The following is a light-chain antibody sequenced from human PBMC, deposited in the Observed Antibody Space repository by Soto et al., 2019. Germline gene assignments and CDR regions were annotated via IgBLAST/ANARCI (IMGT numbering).Light chain of an antibody. J-gene: IGLJ2*01. CDR2: EGT. CDR3: CSYAGYNTLV. CDR1: SSDVGSYIY. Sequence: QSVLTQPASVSGSPGQSITISCTGTSSDVGSYIYVSWYQQHPGKAPKLMIYEGTKRPSGISNRFFGFKSGNTASLTISGLQAEDEADYYCCSYAGYNTLVFGGGTKVTVL. V-gene: IGLV2-23*01.